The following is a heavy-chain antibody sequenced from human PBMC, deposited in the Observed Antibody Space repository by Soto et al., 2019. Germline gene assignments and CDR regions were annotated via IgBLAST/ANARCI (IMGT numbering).Heavy chain of an antibody. J-gene: IGHJ4*02. CDR2: LYWDDDN. D-gene: IGHD2-15*01. Sequence: QITLKASGPTLVKPTQPLTLTCTFSGFSISTSGVGVGWIRQSQGQALDWLALLYWDDDNRYSPSLKSMPTIGKDTSKHQAVLTIIHKDPVYTSTYCCAHIPSFSSGSSCNSGFAYWYQATLVTCSS. CDR3: AHIPSFSSGSSCNSGFAY. CDR1: GFSISTSGVG. V-gene: IGHV2-5*02.